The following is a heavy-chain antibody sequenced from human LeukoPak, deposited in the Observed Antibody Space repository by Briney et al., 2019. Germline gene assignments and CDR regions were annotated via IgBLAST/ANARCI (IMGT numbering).Heavy chain of an antibody. J-gene: IGHJ4*02. CDR1: GFTFNSHG. CDR3: ARSTGATLDQ. D-gene: IGHD1-26*01. V-gene: IGHV3-33*01. Sequence: PGRSLRLSCAASGFTFNSHGMHWVRRAPGKGLEWVALIWFDGSKKEYGDSVKGRFTISRDNSQNTVYLQMNTLRAEDTAVYYCARSTGATLDQWGQGTLVTVSS. CDR2: IWFDGSKK.